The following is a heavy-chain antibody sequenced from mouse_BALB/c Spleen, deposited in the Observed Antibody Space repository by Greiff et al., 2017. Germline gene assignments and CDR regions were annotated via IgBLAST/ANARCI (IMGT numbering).Heavy chain of an antibody. CDR1: GYSFTGYY. CDR2: INPYNGAT. D-gene: IGHD2-14*01. Sequence: EVQLQQSGPELVKPGASVKISCKASGYSFTGYYMHWVKQSHVKSLEWIGRINPYNGATSYNQNFKDKASLTVDKSSSTAYMELHSLTSEDSAVYYCARWGVRRDAMDDWGQGTSGTVSS. CDR3: ARWGVRRDAMDD. J-gene: IGHJ4*01. V-gene: IGHV1-31*01.